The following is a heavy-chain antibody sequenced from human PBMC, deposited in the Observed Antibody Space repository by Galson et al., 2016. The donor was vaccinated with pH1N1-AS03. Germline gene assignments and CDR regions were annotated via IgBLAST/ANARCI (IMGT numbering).Heavy chain of an antibody. CDR2: ISASGDNT. Sequence: SLRLSCAASGFTFSDSAMSWVRQAPGKGLEWVSLISASGDNTYYADSVKGRFTFSRDSSRNTLYLQMNSLRAEDTALYYCAKDIQVSYWGQGTLVTVSS. CDR3: AKDIQVSY. J-gene: IGHJ4*02. CDR1: GFTFSDSA. D-gene: IGHD5-18*01. V-gene: IGHV3-23*01.